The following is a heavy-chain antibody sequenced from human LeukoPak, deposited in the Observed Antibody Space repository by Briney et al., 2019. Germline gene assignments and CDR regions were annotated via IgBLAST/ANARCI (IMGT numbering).Heavy chain of an antibody. CDR1: GFTFSSYS. CDR2: ISSSSSYI. Sequence: GGSLRLSCAASGFTFSSYSMNWVRQAPGKGLEWGSSISSSSSYIYYADSVKGRFTISRDNAKNSLYLQMNSLRAEDTAVYYCAKVWIQLWSIDYWGQGTLVTVSS. J-gene: IGHJ4*02. V-gene: IGHV3-21*01. D-gene: IGHD5-18*01. CDR3: AKVWIQLWSIDY.